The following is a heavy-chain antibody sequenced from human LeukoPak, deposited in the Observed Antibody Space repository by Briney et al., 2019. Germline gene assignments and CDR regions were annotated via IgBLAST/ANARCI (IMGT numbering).Heavy chain of an antibody. CDR2: INWNGGST. CDR3: ARWASKGGMDV. V-gene: IGHV3-20*04. D-gene: IGHD3-16*01. J-gene: IGHJ6*04. Sequence: RGSLRLSCAASGCTFDDYGMSWVRHVSGKGREWVSGINWNGGSTGYADSVKGRFTISRDNAKNSLYLQMNSLRAEDTALYYCARWASKGGMDVWGKGTTVTVSS. CDR1: GCTFDDYG.